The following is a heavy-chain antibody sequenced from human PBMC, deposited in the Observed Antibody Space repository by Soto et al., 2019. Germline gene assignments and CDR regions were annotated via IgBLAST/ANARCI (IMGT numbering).Heavy chain of an antibody. CDR3: ARDWELGY. CDR1: GFPFTTYY. V-gene: IGHV1-46*01. Sequence: QVLLVQSGAEVKKPGASVKVSCKASGFPFTTYYMHWVRQAPGQGLEWMGGINPSGDATTYAQTFHGRVTMTKGTSARTVYMELRSQRAEYTAVYECARDWELGYWGQGTLVTVSS. CDR2: INPSGDAT. J-gene: IGHJ4*02. D-gene: IGHD3-10*01.